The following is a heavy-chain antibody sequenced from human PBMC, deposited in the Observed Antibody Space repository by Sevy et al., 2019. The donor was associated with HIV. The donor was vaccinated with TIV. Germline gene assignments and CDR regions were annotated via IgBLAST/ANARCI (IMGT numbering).Heavy chain of an antibody. CDR2: TSYDGSDR. J-gene: IGHJ4*02. V-gene: IGHV3-30*18. D-gene: IGHD2-21*02. CDR1: VFTFRSYG. CDR3: AKPPPHYTVVTPTVIDY. Sequence: GGSLRLSCAASVFTFRSYGMHWVRQAPGKGLEWVALTSYDGSDRYYADSVKGRFTISRDNSKNTLYLQMDSLRGEDTAVYYCAKPPPHYTVVTPTVIDYWGQGTLVTVSS.